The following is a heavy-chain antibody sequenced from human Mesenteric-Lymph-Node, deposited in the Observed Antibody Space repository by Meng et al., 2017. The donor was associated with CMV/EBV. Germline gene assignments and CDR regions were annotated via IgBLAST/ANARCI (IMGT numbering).Heavy chain of an antibody. CDR2: ISVSSTTT. J-gene: IGHJ3*02. D-gene: IGHD4-17*01. CDR1: GFTFTDNY. V-gene: IGHV3-11*04. CDR3: AREGGAEYGDAFDI. Sequence: GESLKISCAASGFTFTDNYMSWIRQAPGKGPEWVADISVSSTTTHYADSVKGRFTISRDNAKNSLYLQMNSLRDEDTAVYYCAREGGAEYGDAFDIWGQGTMVTVSS.